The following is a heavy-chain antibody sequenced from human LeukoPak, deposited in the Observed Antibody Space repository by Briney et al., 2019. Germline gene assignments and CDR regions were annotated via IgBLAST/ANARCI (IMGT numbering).Heavy chain of an antibody. V-gene: IGHV3-23*01. CDR2: ISGGGDRT. D-gene: IGHD2-2*01. CDR3: ARYCVTTNCDVSSHYGMDV. J-gene: IGHJ6*02. Sequence: GGSLRLSCAASGFTFSTYAMSWVRQAPGKGLEWVSAISGGGDRTFYADSVEGRFTVPRDNSKNTLYLQMNSLRPEDTAEYYCARYCVTTNCDVSSHYGMDVWGQGTTVTVSS. CDR1: GFTFSTYA.